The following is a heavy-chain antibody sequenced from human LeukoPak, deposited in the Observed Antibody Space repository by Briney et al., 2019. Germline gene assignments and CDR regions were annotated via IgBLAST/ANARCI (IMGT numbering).Heavy chain of an antibody. CDR2: IYHSGST. Sequence: SETLSLTCTVSGYSISSGYYWGWIRQPPGKGLEWIGSIYHSGSTYYNPSLKSRVTISVDTSKNQFSLKLSSVTAADTAVYYCARTPLRRDAFDIWGQGTMVTVSS. CDR1: GYSISSGYY. J-gene: IGHJ3*02. V-gene: IGHV4-38-2*02. D-gene: IGHD3-16*01. CDR3: ARTPLRRDAFDI.